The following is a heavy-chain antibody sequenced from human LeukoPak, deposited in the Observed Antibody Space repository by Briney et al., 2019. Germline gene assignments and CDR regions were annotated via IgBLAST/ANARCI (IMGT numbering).Heavy chain of an antibody. CDR3: ARSGYCSGGSCRNWFDP. V-gene: IGHV1-69*01. CDR1: GGTFSSDA. CDR2: IIPIFGTA. J-gene: IGHJ5*02. D-gene: IGHD2-15*01. Sequence: SVKVSCMASGGTFSSDAISWVRQAPGQGLEWMGGIIPIFGTANYAQKFQGRVTITADESTSTAYMELSSLRSEDTAVYYCARSGYCSGGSCRNWFDPWGQGTLVTVSS.